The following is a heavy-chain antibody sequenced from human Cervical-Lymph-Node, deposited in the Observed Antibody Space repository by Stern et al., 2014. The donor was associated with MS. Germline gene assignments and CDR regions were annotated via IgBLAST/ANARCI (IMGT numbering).Heavy chain of an antibody. V-gene: IGHV3-23*04. CDR2: ISGTGVST. D-gene: IGHD5-24*01. Sequence: ELQLVESGGGLVQPGRSRRLSCAASGFTFTTYGMSWVRQAPGKGLEWFSAISGTGVSTYYADAVKGRFTISRDNSKKTLYLQMNSLRAEDTAVYYCAKDRGRDGYNANDYWGQGTLVTVSS. CDR3: AKDRGRDGYNANDY. CDR1: GFTFTTYG. J-gene: IGHJ4*02.